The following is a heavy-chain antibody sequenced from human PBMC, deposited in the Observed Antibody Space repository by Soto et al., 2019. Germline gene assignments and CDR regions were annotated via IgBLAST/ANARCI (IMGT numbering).Heavy chain of an antibody. V-gene: IGHV4-30-4*01. CDR1: GASVSSGDYY. Sequence: QVQLQESGPGLVKPSQTLSLTCTVTGASVSSGDYYWSWIRQSPGKGLEHIGYIYFSGSTYYNPSLKSRVTMSIDTSNNQFSLRLSSVTAADTAVYFCARDNNSGGQMRMDYWGQGTLVTVSS. J-gene: IGHJ4*02. CDR3: ARDNNSGGQMRMDY. CDR2: IYFSGST. D-gene: IGHD2-15*01.